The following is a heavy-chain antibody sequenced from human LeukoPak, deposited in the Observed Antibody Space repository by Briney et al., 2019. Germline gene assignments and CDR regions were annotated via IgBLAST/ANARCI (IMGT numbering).Heavy chain of an antibody. CDR1: GGSFSGYY. J-gene: IGHJ4*02. Sequence: SETLSLTCAVYGGSFSGYYWSWIRQPPGKGLEWIGYIFHRGGTSYNPSLKSRILFSVDTSQNQFSLKLNSVTAADTAVYYCVREILYCSGGSCYRGPFDNWGQGTLVTVSA. CDR2: IFHRGGT. CDR3: VREILYCSGGSCYRGPFDN. V-gene: IGHV4-34*09. D-gene: IGHD2-15*01.